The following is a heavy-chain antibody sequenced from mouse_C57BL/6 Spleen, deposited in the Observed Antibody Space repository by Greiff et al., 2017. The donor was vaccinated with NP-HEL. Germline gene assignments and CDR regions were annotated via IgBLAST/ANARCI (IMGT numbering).Heavy chain of an antibody. CDR3: TRKTTVADWYFDV. CDR1: GYTFTSYW. D-gene: IGHD1-1*01. CDR2: IYPGNSDT. Sequence: VQLQQSGTVLARPGASVKMSCKTSGYTFTSYWMHWVKQRPGQGLEWIGAIYPGNSDTSYNQKFKGKAKLTAVTSASTAYMELSSLTNEDSAVYYGTRKTTVADWYFDVWGTGTTVTVSS. J-gene: IGHJ1*03. V-gene: IGHV1-5*01.